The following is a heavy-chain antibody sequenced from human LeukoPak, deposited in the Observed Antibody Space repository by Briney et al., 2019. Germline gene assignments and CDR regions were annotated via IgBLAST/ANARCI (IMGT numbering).Heavy chain of an antibody. Sequence: PSETLSLTYAVYGGSFSGYYWSWIRQPPGKGLEWIGEINHSGSTNYNPSLKSRVTISVDTSKNQFSLKLSSVTAADTAVYYCARGVSWTLRYFDLWGRGTLVTVSS. V-gene: IGHV4-34*01. CDR1: GGSFSGYY. CDR2: INHSGST. CDR3: ARGVSWTLRYFDL. J-gene: IGHJ2*01. D-gene: IGHD3-16*01.